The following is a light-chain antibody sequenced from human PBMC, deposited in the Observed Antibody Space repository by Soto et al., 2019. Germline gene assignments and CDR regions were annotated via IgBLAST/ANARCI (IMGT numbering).Light chain of an antibody. CDR1: QSISNW. Sequence: DIQMTQSPSTLSASVGDRVTITCRASQSISNWLAWYQQKPGKAPKFLIYDASSLESGVPSRFSGSGSGTEFTLTISSLQPDDFATYYCQQYKSDSNTFGPGT. V-gene: IGKV1-5*01. CDR2: DAS. CDR3: QQYKSDSNT. J-gene: IGKJ3*01.